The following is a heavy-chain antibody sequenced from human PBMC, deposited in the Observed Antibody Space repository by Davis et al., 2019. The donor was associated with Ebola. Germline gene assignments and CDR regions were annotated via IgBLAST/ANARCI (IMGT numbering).Heavy chain of an antibody. J-gene: IGHJ4*02. CDR1: GYTFTSYG. CDR3: ARDVMITFGGVIVETYYFDY. Sequence: AASVKVSCKASGYTFTSYGISWVRQAPGQGLEWMGWISAYNGNTNYAQKLQGRVTMTTDTSTSTAYMELRSLRSDDTAVYYCARDVMITFGGVIVETYYFDYWGQGTLVTVSS. V-gene: IGHV1-18*01. D-gene: IGHD3-16*02. CDR2: ISAYNGNT.